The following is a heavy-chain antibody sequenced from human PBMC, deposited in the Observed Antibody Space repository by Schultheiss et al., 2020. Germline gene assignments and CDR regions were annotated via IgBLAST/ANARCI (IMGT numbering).Heavy chain of an antibody. D-gene: IGHD4-17*01. J-gene: IGHJ5*02. CDR1: GFTFSSYS. CDR2: ISSSSSTI. Sequence: GGSLRLSCAASGFTFSSYSMNWVRQAPGKGLEWVSYISSSSSTIYYADSVKGRFTISRDNAKNSLYLQMNSLRAEDTAVYYCARPMTTVTSYGWFDPWGQGTLVNVYS. V-gene: IGHV3-48*01. CDR3: ARPMTTVTSYGWFDP.